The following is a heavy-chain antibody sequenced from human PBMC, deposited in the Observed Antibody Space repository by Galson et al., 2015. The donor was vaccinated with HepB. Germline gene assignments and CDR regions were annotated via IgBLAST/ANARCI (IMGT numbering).Heavy chain of an antibody. D-gene: IGHD3-16*02. Sequence: SVKVSCKASGGTFSSYAFSWVRQAPGQGLEWMGGIIPIFDTANYAQKFQGRVTITADESTSTAYMELSSLRSEDTAVYYCAGGERYYDYVWGSYRYYDYWGQGTLVTVSS. J-gene: IGHJ4*02. V-gene: IGHV1-69*13. CDR3: AGGERYYDYVWGSYRYYDY. CDR2: IIPIFDTA. CDR1: GGTFSSYA.